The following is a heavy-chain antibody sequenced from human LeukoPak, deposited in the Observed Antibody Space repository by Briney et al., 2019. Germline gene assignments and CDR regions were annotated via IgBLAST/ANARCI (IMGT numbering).Heavy chain of an antibody. CDR2: INPNSGGT. CDR3: ARGYPASRSYYDFWSGYYRDAFDI. D-gene: IGHD3-3*01. CDR1: GYTFTGYY. J-gene: IGHJ3*02. Sequence: ASVKVSCKASGYTFTGYYMHWVRQAPGQGLEWMGWINPNSGGTNYAQKFQGRVTMTRDTSISTAYVELSRLRSDDTAVYYCARGYPASRSYYDFWSGYYRDAFDIWGQGTMVTVSS. V-gene: IGHV1-2*02.